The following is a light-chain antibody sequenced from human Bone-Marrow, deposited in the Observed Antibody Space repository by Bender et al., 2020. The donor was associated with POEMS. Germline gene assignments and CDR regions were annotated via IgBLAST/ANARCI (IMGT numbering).Light chain of an antibody. CDR1: GDDVGAYKY. CDR3: NSVAGDEFWV. J-gene: IGLJ3*02. V-gene: IGLV2-8*01. Sequence: QPALTQPPSASGSPGQSVTISCTGTGDDVGAYKYVSWYQQHPGKAPNLIIYETNKRPSGVPDRFSGSKSGNTASLTVSGLQSEDGADYYCNSVAGDEFWVFGGGTRLTVL. CDR2: ETN.